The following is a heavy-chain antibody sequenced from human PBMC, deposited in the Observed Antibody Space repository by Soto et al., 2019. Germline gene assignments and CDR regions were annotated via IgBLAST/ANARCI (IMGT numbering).Heavy chain of an antibody. CDR3: ARDLGDGYAFDI. J-gene: IGHJ3*02. CDR1: GGSISSYY. D-gene: IGHD5-12*01. Sequence: SETLSLTCTVSGGSISSYYWSWIRQPPGKGLEWIGYIYYSGSTNYNPSLKSRVTISVDTSKNQFSLKLSSVTAADTAVYYCARDLGDGYAFDIWGQGTMVTVSS. V-gene: IGHV4-59*01. CDR2: IYYSGST.